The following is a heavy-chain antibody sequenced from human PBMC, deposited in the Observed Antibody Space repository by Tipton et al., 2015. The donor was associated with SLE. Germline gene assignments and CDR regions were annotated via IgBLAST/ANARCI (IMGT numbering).Heavy chain of an antibody. V-gene: IGHV4-59*01. D-gene: IGHD2-15*01. Sequence: LRLSCTVSGVSISSYFRTWIRQPPGKGLEWIGFIDNTGRTSYNPSVKSRVTISIDTSKNQFSLKLASVTAADTAVYYCARDRMVVNYWGQGTLVSVSS. CDR3: ARDRMVVNY. J-gene: IGHJ4*02. CDR1: GVSISSYF. CDR2: IDNTGRT.